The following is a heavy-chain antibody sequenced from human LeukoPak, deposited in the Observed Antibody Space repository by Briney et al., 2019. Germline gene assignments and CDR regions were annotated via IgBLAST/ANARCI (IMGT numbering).Heavy chain of an antibody. V-gene: IGHV1-8*01. CDR3: ARGAGVGATLDY. J-gene: IGHJ4*02. D-gene: IGHD1-26*01. CDR1: GYTFTSYD. Sequence: ASVKVSCKASGYTFTSYDINWVRQATGQGLEWMGWMNPNSGNTGYSQKFQGRVTVTRNTSISTAYMELSSLRSEDTAVYYCARGAGVGATLDYWGQGTLVTVSS. CDR2: MNPNSGNT.